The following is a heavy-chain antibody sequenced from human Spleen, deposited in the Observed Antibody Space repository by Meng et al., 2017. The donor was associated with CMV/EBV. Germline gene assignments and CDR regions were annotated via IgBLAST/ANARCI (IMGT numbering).Heavy chain of an antibody. CDR1: GFTFSSYG. D-gene: IGHD3-3*01. CDR3: AKGSGYYQENWFDP. CDR2: IWYDGSNK. V-gene: IGHV3-33*06. Sequence: GGSLKLSCAASGFTFSSYGMHWVRQAPGKGLEWVAVIWYDGSNKYYADSVKGRFTISRDNSKNTLYLHMNSLRAEDTAMYYCAKGSGYYQENWFDPWDQGTLVTVSS. J-gene: IGHJ5*02.